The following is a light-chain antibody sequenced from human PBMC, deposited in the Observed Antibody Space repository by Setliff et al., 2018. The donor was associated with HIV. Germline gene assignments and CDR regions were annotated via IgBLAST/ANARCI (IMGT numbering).Light chain of an antibody. CDR1: QSIGSW. CDR3: QQYDNYGT. V-gene: IGKV1-5*03. CDR2: KAS. Sequence: DIQMTQSPSTLSASVGDRVTITCRASQSIGSWLAWYQHKAGKAPKLPIFKASRLQSGVPSRFSGSGSGTEFTLTINSLQPDDFATYYCQQYDNYGTFGQGTKVDIK. J-gene: IGKJ2*01.